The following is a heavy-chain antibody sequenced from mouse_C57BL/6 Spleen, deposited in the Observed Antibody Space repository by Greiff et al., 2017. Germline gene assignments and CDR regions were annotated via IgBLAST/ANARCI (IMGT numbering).Heavy chain of an antibody. CDR3: ARDRIYYDYDWFAY. Sequence: EVHLVESGPGLVKPSQSLSLTCSVTGYSITSGYYWNWIRQFPGNKLEWMGYISYNGSNNYNPSLKNRISITRDTSKNQFFLKLNSVTTEDTATYYCARDRIYYDYDWFAYWGQGTLVTVSA. V-gene: IGHV3-6*01. J-gene: IGHJ3*01. D-gene: IGHD2-4*01. CDR1: GYSITSGYY. CDR2: ISYNGSN.